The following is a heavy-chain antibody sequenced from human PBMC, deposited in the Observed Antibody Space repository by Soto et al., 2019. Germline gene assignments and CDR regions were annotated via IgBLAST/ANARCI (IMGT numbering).Heavy chain of an antibody. D-gene: IGHD3-10*01. V-gene: IGHV1-69*08. CDR1: GGTFSSYT. J-gene: IGHJ4*02. Sequence: QVQLVQSGAEVKKPGSSVKVSCKASGGTFSSYTISWVRQAPGQGLEWMGRIIPILGIANYAQKFQGRVTITADEPTSPAYMELSSLGSEDTDVYYCTRETDHDYYGSGSYCDYWGEGTQVTFSS. CDR3: TRETDHDYYGSGSYCDY. CDR2: IIPILGIA.